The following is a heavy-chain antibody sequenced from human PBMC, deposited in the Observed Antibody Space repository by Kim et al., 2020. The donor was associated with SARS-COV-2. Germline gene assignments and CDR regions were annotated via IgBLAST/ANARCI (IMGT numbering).Heavy chain of an antibody. Sequence: SETLSLTCAVYGGSFSGYYWSWIRQPPGKGLEWIGEINHSGSTNYNPSLKSRVTISVDTSKNQFSLKLSSVTAADTAVYYCARVLVKGYYDSSGYYPDY. D-gene: IGHD3-22*01. CDR1: GGSFSGYY. J-gene: IGHJ4*01. V-gene: IGHV4-34*01. CDR2: INHSGST. CDR3: ARVLVKGYYDSSGYYPDY.